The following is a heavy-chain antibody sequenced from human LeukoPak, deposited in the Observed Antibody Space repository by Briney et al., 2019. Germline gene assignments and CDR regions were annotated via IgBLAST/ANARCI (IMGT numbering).Heavy chain of an antibody. D-gene: IGHD6-13*01. CDR1: GGSIGSYY. Sequence: KPSETLSLTCTVSGGSIGSYYWSWIRQPAGKGLEWIGRIYTSGSTNYNPSLKSRVTMSVDTSKNQFSLKLSSVTAADTAVYYCARASSAAAGHNSVDYWGQGTLVTVSS. CDR3: ARASSAAAGHNSVDY. V-gene: IGHV4-4*07. J-gene: IGHJ4*02. CDR2: IYTSGST.